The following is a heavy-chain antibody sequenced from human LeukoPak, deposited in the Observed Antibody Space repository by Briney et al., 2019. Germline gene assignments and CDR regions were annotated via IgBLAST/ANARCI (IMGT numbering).Heavy chain of an antibody. CDR1: GGSIRNSF. Sequence: SETLSLTCAVSGGSIRNSFWSWIRQPAGKGLEWIGRIYTSGSTDYNPSLRSRVTMSVDTSRNQFSLKLTSMAAADTAVYYCARESKSYDGSGFYHDYWGQGTLVAVSS. CDR3: ARESKSYDGSGFYHDY. CDR2: IYTSGST. V-gene: IGHV4-4*07. J-gene: IGHJ4*02. D-gene: IGHD3-22*01.